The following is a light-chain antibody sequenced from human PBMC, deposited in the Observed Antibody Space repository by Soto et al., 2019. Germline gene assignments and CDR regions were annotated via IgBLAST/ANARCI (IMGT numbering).Light chain of an antibody. Sequence: QAVVTQEPSLTVSPAGTVTLTCGSSTGAVTNGHYPYWLQQKPGQAPRTLIYDTTNRHSWTPARFSGSLLGGKAALTLSGAQPEDEAEYYCLLSYNGPYVFGTGTKVTVL. CDR1: TGAVTNGHY. V-gene: IGLV7-46*01. J-gene: IGLJ1*01. CDR2: DTT. CDR3: LLSYNGPYV.